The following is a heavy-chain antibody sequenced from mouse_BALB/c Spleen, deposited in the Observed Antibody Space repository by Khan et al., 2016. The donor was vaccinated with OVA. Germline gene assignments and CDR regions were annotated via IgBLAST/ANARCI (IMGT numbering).Heavy chain of an antibody. CDR2: IYPYNDDT. D-gene: IGHD4-1*01. Sequence: MQLEESGPELVKPGASVKMSCKASGYTFTSYVIHWVKQKPGQGLEWIGYIYPYNDDTKYNEKFKGKATLTSDKSSSTAYMELSSLTSEDSAVYFCARNCWSDVYFDYWGQGTTLTVSS. V-gene: IGHV1S136*01. CDR3: ARNCWSDVYFDY. CDR1: GYTFTSYV. J-gene: IGHJ2*01.